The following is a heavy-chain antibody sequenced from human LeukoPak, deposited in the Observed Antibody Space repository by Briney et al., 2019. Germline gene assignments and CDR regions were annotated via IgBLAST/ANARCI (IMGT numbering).Heavy chain of an antibody. CDR1: GFTFRSDA. Sequence: PGGSLRLSSAASGFTFRSDALSWGRQALGEGVEWVSAISGSGGSTYYADSVKGRFTISRDNSKNTLYLQMNSLRAEDTAVYYCAKDEPRPQDAFDIWGQGTMVTVSS. D-gene: IGHD1-14*01. CDR2: ISGSGGST. J-gene: IGHJ3*02. V-gene: IGHV3-23*01. CDR3: AKDEPRPQDAFDI.